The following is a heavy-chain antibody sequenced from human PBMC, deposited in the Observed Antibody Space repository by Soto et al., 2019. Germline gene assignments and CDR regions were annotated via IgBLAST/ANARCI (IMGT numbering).Heavy chain of an antibody. D-gene: IGHD2-2*01. CDR1: SAPVSSSTYT. CDR3: ARLHGYCISSSCHGHYAMDV. V-gene: IGHV4-39*01. J-gene: IGHJ6*02. Sequence: QLQLQESGPGLVKPSETLSLTCTVSSAPVSSSTYTWGWIRQPPGQGLEWIGSIYYSGSTYYNPSLNSRVTVPVDTSKNQFSLKMTSVTAADTAVYYCARLHGYCISSSCHGHYAMDVWGQGTTVTVSS. CDR2: IYYSGST.